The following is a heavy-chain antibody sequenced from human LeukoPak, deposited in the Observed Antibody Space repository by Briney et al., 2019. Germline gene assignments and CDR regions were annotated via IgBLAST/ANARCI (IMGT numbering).Heavy chain of an antibody. CDR2: ISGSGDTT. V-gene: IGHV3-23*01. D-gene: IGHD1-1*01. CDR3: TRYNVGFES. CDR1: GFIFSNYA. Sequence: GGSLRLSCATSGFIFSNYAVNWVRQAPGKGLEWVSIISGSGDTTYYADSAKGRFTISRDNSKNTLYLQMNSLRAEDTAVYYCTRYNVGFESWGQGTLVTVSS. J-gene: IGHJ4*02.